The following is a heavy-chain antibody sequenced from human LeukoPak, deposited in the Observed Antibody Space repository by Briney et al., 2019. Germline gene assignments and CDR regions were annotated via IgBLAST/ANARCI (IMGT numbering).Heavy chain of an antibody. CDR1: GGSISSGSYY. J-gene: IGHJ4*02. D-gene: IGHD5-18*01. Sequence: SETLSLTCTVSGGSISSGSYYWSWIRQPAGKGLEWIGRIYTSGSTNYNPSLKSRVTISVDTSKNQFSLKLSSVTAADTAVYYCARGAPGGGGYSYGSAPDYWGQGTLVTVSA. V-gene: IGHV4-61*02. CDR3: ARGAPGGGGYSYGSAPDY. CDR2: IYTSGST.